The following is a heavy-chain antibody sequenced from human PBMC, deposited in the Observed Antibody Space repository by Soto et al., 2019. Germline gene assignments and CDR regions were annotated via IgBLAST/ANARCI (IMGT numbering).Heavy chain of an antibody. CDR3: ARDSGMVYAITPLDV. V-gene: IGHV1-8*01. Sequence: ASVKVSCKASGYTFTSYDINWVRQATGQGLEWMGWMNPNSGNTGYAQKFQGRVTMTRNTSISTAYMELNSLRDEDTAVYYCARDSGMVYAITPLDVWGQGTTVTVSS. CDR1: GYTFTSYD. CDR2: MNPNSGNT. D-gene: IGHD2-8*01. J-gene: IGHJ6*02.